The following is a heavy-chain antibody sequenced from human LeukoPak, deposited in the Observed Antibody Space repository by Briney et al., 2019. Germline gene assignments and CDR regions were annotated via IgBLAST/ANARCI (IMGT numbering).Heavy chain of an antibody. V-gene: IGHV4-59*08. J-gene: IGHJ4*02. D-gene: IGHD6-19*01. CDR2: VLRTGNT. CDR1: GGSISSYY. CDR3: ASPRVSGCFEEYYFDY. Sequence: PSETLSLTCTVSGGSISSYYWSWIRQPPGKGLEWIGSVLRTGNTHYSSSLKSRVTISVDTSTNQFSLQLRSVTAADTAVYYCASPRVSGCFEEYYFDYGGKETLVTVSS.